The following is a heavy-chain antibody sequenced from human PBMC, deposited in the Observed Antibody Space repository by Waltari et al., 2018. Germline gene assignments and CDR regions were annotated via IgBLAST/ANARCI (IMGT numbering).Heavy chain of an antibody. D-gene: IGHD3-3*01. CDR2: IYHSGST. CDR1: GGSISSGGYS. V-gene: IGHV4-30-2*01. CDR3: ARASYDFWSGYYGPYYFDY. Sequence: QLQLQESGSGLVKPSQTLSLTCAVSGGSISSGGYSWSWIRQPPGKGLEWIGYIYHSGSTYYNPSLKSRVTISVDRSKNQFSLKLSSVTAADTAVYYCARASYDFWSGYYGPYYFDYWGQGTLVTVSS. J-gene: IGHJ4*02.